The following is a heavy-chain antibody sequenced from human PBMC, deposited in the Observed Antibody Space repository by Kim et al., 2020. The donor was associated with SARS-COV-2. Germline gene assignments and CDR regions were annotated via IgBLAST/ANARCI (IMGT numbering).Heavy chain of an antibody. Sequence: TGYSPSFQGQVTISADKSISTAYLQWSSLKASDTAMYYCARQGAMVTIGYWGQGTLVTVSS. CDR3: ARQGAMVTIGY. D-gene: IGHD5-18*01. CDR2: T. V-gene: IGHV5-51*01. J-gene: IGHJ4*02.